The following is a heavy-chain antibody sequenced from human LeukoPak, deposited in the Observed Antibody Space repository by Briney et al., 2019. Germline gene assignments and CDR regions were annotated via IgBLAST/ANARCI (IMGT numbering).Heavy chain of an antibody. CDR1: GYSFTSYW. CDR3: ARQDDSSTFDY. CDR2: IYPGDSDT. D-gene: IGHD6-13*01. J-gene: IGHJ4*02. V-gene: IGHV5-51*01. Sequence: KHGASMKISCKGSGYSFTSYWIGWVRQMPGKGLEWMGIIYPGDSDTRYSPSFQGQVTIAADKSISTAYLQWSSLKASDTAMYYCARQDDSSTFDYWGQGTLVTVSS.